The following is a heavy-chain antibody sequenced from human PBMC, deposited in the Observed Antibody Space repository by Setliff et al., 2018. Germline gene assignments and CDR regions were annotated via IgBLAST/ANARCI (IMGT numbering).Heavy chain of an antibody. CDR2: TIPMFGST. CDR3: VREGVDARSSTDYRYYMDV. J-gene: IGHJ6*03. Sequence: SVKVSCKASGDTFRSYGISWVRQAPGQGLEWMGGTIPMFGSTTYAQKFQGRVTIITDESTTTAYTELSSLGSEDTAVYYCVREGVDARSSTDYRYYMDVWGKGTTVTVSS. V-gene: IGHV1-69*05. D-gene: IGHD2-8*01. CDR1: GDTFRSYG.